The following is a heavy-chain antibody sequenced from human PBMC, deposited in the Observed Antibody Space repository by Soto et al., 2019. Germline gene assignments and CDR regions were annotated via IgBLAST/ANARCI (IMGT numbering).Heavy chain of an antibody. V-gene: IGHV1-18*01. CDR1: GYTFTSYG. CDR2: ISAYNYNT. CDR3: ARVVGDLGHWFDP. Sequence: QVQLVQSGAEVKKPAASVKVSCKASGYTFTSYGLCWVRQAPGQGLEWMGRISAYNYNTNYAQKLQGRATMTTDTSTSTAYMELRSLRSDDTAVYYCARVVGDLGHWFDPWGQGTLVTVSS. D-gene: IGHD1-26*01. J-gene: IGHJ5*02.